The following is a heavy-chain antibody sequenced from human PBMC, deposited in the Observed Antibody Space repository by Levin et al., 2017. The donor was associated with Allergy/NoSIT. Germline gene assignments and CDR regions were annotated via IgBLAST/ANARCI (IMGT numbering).Heavy chain of an antibody. CDR1: GGTFSSYA. CDR2: IIPIFGTA. V-gene: IGHV1-69*13. J-gene: IGHJ6*02. Sequence: SVKVSCKASGGTFSSYAISWVRQAPGQGLEWMGGIIPIFGTANYAQKFQGRVTITADESTSTAYMELSSLRSEDTAVYYCARYAVKKSYSGYDFYYYGMDVWGQGTTVTVSS. D-gene: IGHD5-12*01. CDR3: ARYAVKKSYSGYDFYYYGMDV.